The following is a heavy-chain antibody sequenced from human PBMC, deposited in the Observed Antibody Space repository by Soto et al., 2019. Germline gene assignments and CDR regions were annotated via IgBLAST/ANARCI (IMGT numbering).Heavy chain of an antibody. Sequence: SETLSLTCAVSGYSISSGYYWGWIRQPPGKGLEWLGTTYYGASSYYNPSLRSRITILLDASTNQLSLKLSSVTAADTAVYFCVRVAGSASWYETDSWGQGILVTVSS. CDR1: GYSISSGYY. CDR2: TYYGASS. V-gene: IGHV4-38-2*01. J-gene: IGHJ4*02. CDR3: VRVAGSASWYETDS. D-gene: IGHD6-13*01.